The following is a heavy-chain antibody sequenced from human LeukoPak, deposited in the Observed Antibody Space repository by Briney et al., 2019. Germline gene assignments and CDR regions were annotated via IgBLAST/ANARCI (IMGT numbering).Heavy chain of an antibody. CDR2: ISYDGSNK. CDR3: AKDSRATTSYFDY. D-gene: IGHD1-26*01. V-gene: IGHV3-30*18. J-gene: IGHJ4*02. Sequence: GGSLRLSCAASGFTFSSYGMHWVRQAPGKGLEWVAVISYDGSNKYYADSVKGRFTISRDNSKNTLHLQMNGLRAEDTAVYYCAKDSRATTSYFDYWGQGTLVTVSS. CDR1: GFTFSSYG.